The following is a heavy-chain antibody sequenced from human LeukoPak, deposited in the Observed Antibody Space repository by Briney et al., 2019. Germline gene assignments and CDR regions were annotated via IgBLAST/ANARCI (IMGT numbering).Heavy chain of an antibody. CDR1: GYTFTSYG. CDR3: ARRGPSAGMYGMDV. J-gene: IGHJ6*02. D-gene: IGHD6-13*01. Sequence: ASVKVSCKASGYTFTSYGISWVRQAPGQGLEWMGWISAYNGNTNYAQELQGRVTMTTDTSTSTAYMELRSLRSDDTAVYYCARRGPSAGMYGMDVWGQGTTVTVSS. V-gene: IGHV1-18*01. CDR2: ISAYNGNT.